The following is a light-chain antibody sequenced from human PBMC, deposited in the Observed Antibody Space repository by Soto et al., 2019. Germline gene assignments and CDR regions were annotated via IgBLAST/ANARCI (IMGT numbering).Light chain of an antibody. CDR2: DAS. CDR3: QKYNTYPLT. V-gene: IGKV1-5*01. J-gene: IGKJ4*01. CDR1: QTISNW. Sequence: DIQMTQSPSTLSASVGDRVTITCRASQTISNWLAWYQQKPGKAPKVLIFDASTLDGGVPSRFSGRRSGTDFTLTISSLQPSDFATYYCQKYNTYPLTFGGGTKVDI.